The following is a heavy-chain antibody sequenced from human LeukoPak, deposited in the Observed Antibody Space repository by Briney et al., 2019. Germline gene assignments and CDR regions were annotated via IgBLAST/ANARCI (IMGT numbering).Heavy chain of an antibody. Sequence: PGGSLRLSCAASGFTFSSYWMSWVRQAPGKGLEWVAKIKQEGSEKYYVDSVKGRLTSSRDNAKTSLYLQMNSMRAENTAVYYCARDQNLLGWGQGTLVTVSS. CDR2: IKQEGSEK. D-gene: IGHD3-10*01. CDR3: ARDQNLLG. CDR1: GFTFSSYW. J-gene: IGHJ4*02. V-gene: IGHV3-7*01.